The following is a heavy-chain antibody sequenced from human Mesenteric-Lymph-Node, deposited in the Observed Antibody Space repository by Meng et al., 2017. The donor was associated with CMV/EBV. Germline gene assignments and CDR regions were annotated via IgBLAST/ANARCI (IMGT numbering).Heavy chain of an antibody. J-gene: IGHJ6*02. D-gene: IGHD1-7*01. CDR1: GFTVSNAW. V-gene: IGHV3-15*01. CDR3: TTHWNYGYYYGMDV. Sequence: GGSLRLSCAASGFTVSNAWMNWVRQAPGKGLEWVGRIKSKTADGTADYAAPVKGRFIISRDDSKNMVYLQMNSLKTEDSAVYYCTTHWNYGYYYGMDVWGQGTTVTVSS. CDR2: IKSKTADGTA.